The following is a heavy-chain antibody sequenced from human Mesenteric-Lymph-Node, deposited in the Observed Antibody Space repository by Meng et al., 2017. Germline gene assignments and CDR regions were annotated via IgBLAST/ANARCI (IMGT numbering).Heavy chain of an antibody. J-gene: IGHJ5*02. CDR1: GYIFTGYY. CDR3: ARDRSDNCFDP. Sequence: QVQLVQSGAEVKEPGASVKVSCKASGYIFTGYYIHWVRQAPGQGLEWMGRIDPNSGGTDYAQKFQGRVTLTMDTSINTAYMDLSSLRFDDTAFYYCARDRSDNCFDPWGQGTLVTVSS. CDR2: IDPNSGGT. V-gene: IGHV1-2*06.